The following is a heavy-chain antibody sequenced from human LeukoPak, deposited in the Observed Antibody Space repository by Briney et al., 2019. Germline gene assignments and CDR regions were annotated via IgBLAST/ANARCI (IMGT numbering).Heavy chain of an antibody. V-gene: IGHV4-59*01. Sequence: SETLSLTCAVPGGSISSYYWSWLRQPPGKGLEWVGYIYYSGSTNYNPSLKSRVTISVDTSKNHFSLKLSSVTAADTAVYYCARARSIAAAGSFDYWGQGTLVTVSS. CDR3: ARARSIAAAGSFDY. CDR1: GGSISSYY. CDR2: IYYSGST. J-gene: IGHJ4*02. D-gene: IGHD6-13*01.